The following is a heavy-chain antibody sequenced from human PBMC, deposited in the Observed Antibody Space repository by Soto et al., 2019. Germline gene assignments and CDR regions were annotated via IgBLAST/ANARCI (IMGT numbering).Heavy chain of an antibody. Sequence: PSETLSLTCTVSGGSISSGGYYWSWIRQHPGKGLEWIGYIYYSGSTYYNPSPKSRVTISVDTSKNQFSLKLSSVTAADTAVYYCARGGRVRYNWFDPWGQGTLVTVSS. CDR1: GGSISSGGYY. CDR2: IYYSGST. D-gene: IGHD3-16*01. CDR3: ARGGRVRYNWFDP. V-gene: IGHV4-31*03. J-gene: IGHJ5*02.